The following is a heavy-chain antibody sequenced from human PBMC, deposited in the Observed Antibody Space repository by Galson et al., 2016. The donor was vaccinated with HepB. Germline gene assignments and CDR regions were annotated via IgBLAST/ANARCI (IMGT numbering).Heavy chain of an antibody. CDR3: ASHGGSPSGLLGATEGLDY. Sequence: SLRLSCAASGFYFSSYAMSWVRQAPGKGLEWVSVIYGGGTTYFADSVKGRFTMSRDTSKNTPYLQMNSLRAEDTAVYYCASHGGSPSGLLGATEGLDYWGLGTLVTVSS. CDR2: IYGGGTT. J-gene: IGHJ4*02. CDR1: GFYFSSYA. D-gene: IGHD3-16*01. V-gene: IGHV3-53*01.